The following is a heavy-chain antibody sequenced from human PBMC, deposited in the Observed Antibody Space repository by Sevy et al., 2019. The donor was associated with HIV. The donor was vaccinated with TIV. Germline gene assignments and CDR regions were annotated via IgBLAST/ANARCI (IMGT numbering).Heavy chain of an antibody. CDR2: IYYSGTT. Sequence: SETLSLTCSVSAGSISNYYWSWIRQPPGKGLEWIGYIYYSGTTDYNPSLKSRVTISQDKSKKVLSLNLRSATDADTAVYYCARDNAILTQGAFDIWGQGTMVTVSS. CDR1: AGSISNYY. J-gene: IGHJ3*02. V-gene: IGHV4-59*13. CDR3: ARDNAILTQGAFDI. D-gene: IGHD3-9*01.